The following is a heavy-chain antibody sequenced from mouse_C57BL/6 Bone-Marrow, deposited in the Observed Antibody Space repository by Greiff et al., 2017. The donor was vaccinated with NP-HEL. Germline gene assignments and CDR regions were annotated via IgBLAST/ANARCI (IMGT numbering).Heavy chain of an antibody. Sequence: EVKLMESGGGLVQSGRSLRLSCATSGFTFSDFYMEWVRQAPGKGLEWIAASRNKANDYTTEYSASVKGRFIVSRDTSQSILYLQMNALRAVNTAIYYCAREGATRYFDVWGTETTVTVSS. D-gene: IGHD3-1*01. CDR3: AREGATRYFDV. V-gene: IGHV7-1*01. CDR2: SRNKANDYTT. CDR1: GFTFSDFY. J-gene: IGHJ1*03.